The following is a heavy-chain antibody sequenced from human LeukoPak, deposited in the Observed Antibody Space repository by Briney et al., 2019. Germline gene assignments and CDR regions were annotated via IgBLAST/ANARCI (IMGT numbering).Heavy chain of an antibody. V-gene: IGHV4-61*02. Sequence: SETLSRTCTVSGGSISSSSCYWSWIRQPAGKGLEWIGCIYTSGTTHYNPSLKSRVTMSVDTSKNQFSLKLSSVTAADTAVYYCARLSTVTTSFDYWGQGTLVTVSS. D-gene: IGHD4-17*01. J-gene: IGHJ4*02. CDR1: GGSISSSSCY. CDR2: IYTSGTT. CDR3: ARLSTVTTSFDY.